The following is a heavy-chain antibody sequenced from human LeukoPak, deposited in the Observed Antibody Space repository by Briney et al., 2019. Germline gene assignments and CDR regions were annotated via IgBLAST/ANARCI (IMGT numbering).Heavy chain of an antibody. V-gene: IGHV3-7*01. CDR1: GFTFSSYA. CDR3: ASRTLVRGYYYEAFPDAFDI. J-gene: IGHJ3*02. CDR2: IKQDGSDK. D-gene: IGHD3-22*01. Sequence: GGSLRLSCAASGFTFSSYAMHWVRQAPGKGLEWVADIKQDGSDKYYVDSVKGRFTISRDNAKNSLFLQMNSLRAEDTAVYYCASRTLVRGYYYEAFPDAFDIWGQGTMVTVSS.